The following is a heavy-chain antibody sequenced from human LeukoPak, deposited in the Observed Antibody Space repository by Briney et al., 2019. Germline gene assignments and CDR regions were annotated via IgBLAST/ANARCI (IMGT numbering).Heavy chain of an antibody. D-gene: IGHD3-3*02. Sequence: SETLSLTCTVSGASISSSYWSWIRQPPGEGLEWIGYVFYTGYTTYNPSLESRVTISIDTSKNQFYLQLRSVTAADTAVYFCARDRDLWLGTLLAHNWFDPWGQGTLVTVSS. CDR3: ARDRDLWLGTLLAHNWFDP. J-gene: IGHJ5*02. CDR2: VFYTGYT. CDR1: GASISSSY. V-gene: IGHV4-59*01.